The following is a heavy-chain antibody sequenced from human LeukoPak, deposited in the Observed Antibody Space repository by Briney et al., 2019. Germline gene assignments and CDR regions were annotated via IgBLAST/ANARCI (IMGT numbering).Heavy chain of an antibody. CDR2: IYYSGST. Sequence: NSSETLSLTCTVSGGSISSSSYYWGWIRQPPGKGLEWIGSIYYSGSTYYNPSLKSRITISVDPSKSQFSLRLTSVTAADTAVYYCARTVVTATIDGFQIWGQGTMVTVSS. CDR1: GGSISSSSYY. J-gene: IGHJ3*02. D-gene: IGHD2-21*02. V-gene: IGHV4-39*01. CDR3: ARTVVTATIDGFQI.